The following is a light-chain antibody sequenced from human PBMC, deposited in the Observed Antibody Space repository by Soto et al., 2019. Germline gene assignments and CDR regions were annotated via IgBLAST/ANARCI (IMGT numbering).Light chain of an antibody. CDR2: HTS. CDR1: QSVSPS. J-gene: IGKJ1*01. V-gene: IGKV3D-15*01. CDR3: QQHKNWPLT. Sequence: VLVLSLTTLAVACGVRMNSSCGVRQSVSPSFAWYQHRPGQAPRLLIYHTSTRATGIPARFSGSGTGTEFTLTISDVQSEDFAGYCCQQHKNWPLTFGQGAHVDI.